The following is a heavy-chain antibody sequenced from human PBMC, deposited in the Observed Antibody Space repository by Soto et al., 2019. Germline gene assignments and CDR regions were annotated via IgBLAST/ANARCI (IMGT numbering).Heavy chain of an antibody. V-gene: IGHV1-69*01. CDR1: GGTFSSYA. CDR2: IIPIFGTA. CDR3: AGWCGYRSLSRGGGYFDY. J-gene: IGHJ4*02. D-gene: IGHD6-6*01. Sequence: QVQLVQSGAEVKKPGSSVKVSCKASGGTFSSYAISWVRQAPGQGLEWMGGIIPIFGTANYAQKFQGRVTITADESTSTGLKEVGIRGCGDRGRYYWAGWCGYRSLSRGGGYFDYWGQGTLVTVSS.